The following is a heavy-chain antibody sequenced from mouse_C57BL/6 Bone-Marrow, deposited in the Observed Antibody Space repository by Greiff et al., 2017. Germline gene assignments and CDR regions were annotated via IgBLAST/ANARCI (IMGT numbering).Heavy chain of an antibody. CDR3: ARVGYYGSSLYAMDY. CDR2: IYPRSGNT. V-gene: IGHV1-81*01. J-gene: IGHJ4*01. Sequence: QVHVKQSGAELARPGASVKLSCKASGYTFTSYGISWVKQRTGQGLEWIGEIYPRSGNTYYNEKFKGKATLTADKSSSTAYMELRSLTSEDSAVYFCARVGYYGSSLYAMDYWGQGTSVTVSS. CDR1: GYTFTSYG. D-gene: IGHD1-1*01.